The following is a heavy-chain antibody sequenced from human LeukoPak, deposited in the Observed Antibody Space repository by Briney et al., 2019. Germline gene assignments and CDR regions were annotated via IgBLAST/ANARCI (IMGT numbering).Heavy chain of an antibody. Sequence: PSEILSLTCTVSGGSISSYYWSWIRQPPGKGLEWIGYIYYSGSTNYSPSLKSRVTISVDTSKNQFSLKLSSVTAADTAVYYCARERGWDYGDYSDAFDIWGQGTMVTVSS. CDR2: IYYSGST. V-gene: IGHV4-59*01. D-gene: IGHD4-17*01. CDR1: GGSISSYY. J-gene: IGHJ3*02. CDR3: ARERGWDYGDYSDAFDI.